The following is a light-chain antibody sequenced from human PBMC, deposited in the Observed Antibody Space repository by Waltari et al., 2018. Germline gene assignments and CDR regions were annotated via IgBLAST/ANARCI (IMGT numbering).Light chain of an antibody. V-gene: IGKV3-20*01. CDR2: GAS. Sequence: EIVLTQSPGTLYLSPGDRATLSCRSSQTISYTTLAWYQQKPGQGPRLLIYGASNRPIGVPSRFSGSGSGQDFTLAISRLEPDDFAVYYCQHYGTSSWTFGQGTKVEVK. J-gene: IGKJ1*01. CDR1: QTISYTT. CDR3: QHYGTSSWT.